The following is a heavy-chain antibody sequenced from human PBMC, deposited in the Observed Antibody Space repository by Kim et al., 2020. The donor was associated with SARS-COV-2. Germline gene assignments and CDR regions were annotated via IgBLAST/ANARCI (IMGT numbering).Heavy chain of an antibody. Sequence: SETLSLTCAVSGGSISSSNWWSWVRQPPGKGLEWIGEIYHSGSTNYNPSLKSRVTISVDKSKNQFSLKLSSVTAADTAVYYCARGVWFGELLAGGDAFDIWGQGTMVTVSS. V-gene: IGHV4-4*02. CDR2: IYHSGST. CDR1: GGSISSSNW. CDR3: ARGVWFGELLAGGDAFDI. J-gene: IGHJ3*02. D-gene: IGHD3-10*01.